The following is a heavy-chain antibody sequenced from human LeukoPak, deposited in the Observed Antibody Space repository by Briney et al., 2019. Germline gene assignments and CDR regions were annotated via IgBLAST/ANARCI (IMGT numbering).Heavy chain of an antibody. D-gene: IGHD5-18*01. Sequence: GGSLRLSCAASGFTFSNYAMSWVRQAPGKGLEWVSGFDGSGDGTYYVDSVKGRFTISRDNSENTVYLQMNSLRVDDTAVYYCARDSAAISPYYMDVWGKGTTVTISS. CDR2: FDGSGDGT. CDR1: GFTFSNYA. V-gene: IGHV3-23*01. J-gene: IGHJ6*03. CDR3: ARDSAAISPYYMDV.